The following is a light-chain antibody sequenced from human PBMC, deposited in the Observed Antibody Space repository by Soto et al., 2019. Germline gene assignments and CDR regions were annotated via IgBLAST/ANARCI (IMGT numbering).Light chain of an antibody. V-gene: IGKV2-28*01. CDR2: LGS. J-gene: IGKJ5*01. CDR1: QSLLYSNGYNY. CDR3: MQGVQTPPIT. Sequence: LTQSPLSLPVRPGEPASIPCRSSQSLLYSNGYNYLDWYLQKPGQSPQLLIYLGSNRASGAPDRFSGSGSGTDFTLKISRVEAEDVGVYYCMQGVQTPPITFGQGTRLEIK.